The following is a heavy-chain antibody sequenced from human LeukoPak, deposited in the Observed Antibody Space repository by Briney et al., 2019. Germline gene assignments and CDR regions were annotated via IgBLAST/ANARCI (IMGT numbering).Heavy chain of an antibody. CDR1: GFTFSSYA. Sequence: GGSLRLSCAASGFTFSSYAMHWVRQAPGKGLEYVSAISSNGGSTYYANSVKGRFTISRDNSKNTLYLQMNSLRAEDTAVYYCARARGTVTSYFDYWGQGTLVTVSS. D-gene: IGHD4-17*01. J-gene: IGHJ4*02. CDR2: ISSNGGST. CDR3: ARARGTVTSYFDY. V-gene: IGHV3-64*01.